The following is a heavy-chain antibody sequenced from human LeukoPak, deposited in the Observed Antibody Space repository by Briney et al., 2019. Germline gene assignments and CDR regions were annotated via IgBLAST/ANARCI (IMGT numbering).Heavy chain of an antibody. CDR2: IYYSGSN. D-gene: IGHD3-16*02. CDR1: GGSISSYY. J-gene: IGHJ4*02. Sequence: PSETLSLTCTVSGGSISSYYWSWIRQPPGKGLEWIGYIYYSGSNNYNPSLKSRVTISVDTSKNQYSLKLSSVTDAATTVYYCGRAPKPGYSPQFEDYWGQETLVTVSS. V-gene: IGHV4-59*12. CDR3: GRAPKPGYSPQFEDY.